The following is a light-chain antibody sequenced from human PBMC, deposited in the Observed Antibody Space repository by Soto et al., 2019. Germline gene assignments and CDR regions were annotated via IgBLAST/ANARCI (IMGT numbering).Light chain of an antibody. CDR3: QQYNFYST. J-gene: IGKJ1*01. CDR2: KAS. V-gene: IGKV1-5*03. Sequence: DIQMTQSPSTRSASVGDRVTIACRASQNINVWLAWYHQKPGRAPKLLIYKASTLEHGIPSRSGGSGSGTDFTLTIRSLQPDDFATSFGQQYNFYSTFGYGRKVDIK. CDR1: QNINVW.